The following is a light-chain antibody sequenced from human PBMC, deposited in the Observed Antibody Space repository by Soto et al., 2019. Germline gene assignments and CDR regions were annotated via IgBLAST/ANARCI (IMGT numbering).Light chain of an antibody. J-gene: IGKJ4*01. CDR3: QQRGNWPSLT. Sequence: EIVLTQSPATLSLSPGERATLSCRASQSVSSYLAWYQQKPGQAPRLLIYDASNGATGIPARFSGSGSGTDFTLTISSLEPEDFAVYYCQQRGNWPSLTFGGGTKVDIK. CDR2: DAS. V-gene: IGKV3-11*01. CDR1: QSVSSY.